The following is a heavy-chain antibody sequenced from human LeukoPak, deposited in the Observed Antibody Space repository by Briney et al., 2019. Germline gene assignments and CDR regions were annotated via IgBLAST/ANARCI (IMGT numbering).Heavy chain of an antibody. CDR1: GGSFSGDY. CDR2: IYHSGST. CDR3: ARAFYSSNWYHKEDFFDY. V-gene: IGHV4-34*01. J-gene: IGHJ4*02. D-gene: IGHD6-13*01. Sequence: PSETLSLTCAVYGGSFSGDYWSWIRQPPGKGLEWIGSIYHSGSTYYKASLKSRVTISVDTSKNQFSLKLSSVTAADTAVYYCARAFYSSNWYHKEDFFDYWGQGTPVTVSS.